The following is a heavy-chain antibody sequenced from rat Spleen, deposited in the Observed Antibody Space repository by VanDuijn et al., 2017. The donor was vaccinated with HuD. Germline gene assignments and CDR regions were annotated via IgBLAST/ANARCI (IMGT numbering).Heavy chain of an antibody. CDR3: AITTGTFDY. V-gene: IGHV5-7*01. J-gene: IGHJ2*01. CDR2: ISHDGSST. Sequence: EVQLVESGGDLVQPGRSLKLSCAASGFTFSDYYMAWVRQAPTKGLEWVATISHDGSSTYYRDSVKGRFTISRDNAKSTLYLQMDSLRSEDTATYYCAITTGTFDYWGQGVMVTVSS. CDR1: GFTFSDYY. D-gene: IGHD1-1*01.